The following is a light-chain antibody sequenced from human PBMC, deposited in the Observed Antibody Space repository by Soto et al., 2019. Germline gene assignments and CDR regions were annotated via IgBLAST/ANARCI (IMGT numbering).Light chain of an antibody. Sequence: QSVLTQSPSASASLGASVKLTCTLSSEHSRYAIAWHQQQPEKGPRYLMILNSDGSHSKGDGIPDRFSGSSSGAERYLTISSLQSEDEADYYCQTWGTGIVVFGGGTQLTVL. V-gene: IGLV4-69*01. CDR1: SEHSRYA. CDR3: QTWGTGIVV. J-gene: IGLJ2*01. CDR2: LNSDGSH.